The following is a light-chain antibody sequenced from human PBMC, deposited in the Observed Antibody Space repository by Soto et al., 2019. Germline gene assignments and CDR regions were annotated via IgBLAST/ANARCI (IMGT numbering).Light chain of an antibody. CDR3: QQSYSTPIT. CDR2: AAS. V-gene: IGKV1-39*01. J-gene: IGKJ5*01. CDR1: QSIGKY. Sequence: DIQMTQYPSSMSASGGDRVISMCGASQSIGKYLSWFQQTPGNAPKLLIYAASGLQSGVPSRFSGSGSGTDFTLTISSLQPEDFATYYCQQSYSTPITFGQGTRLEIK.